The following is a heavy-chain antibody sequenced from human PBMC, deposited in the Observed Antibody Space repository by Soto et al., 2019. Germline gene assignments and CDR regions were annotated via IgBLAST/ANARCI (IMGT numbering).Heavy chain of an antibody. Sequence: ASVKVSCKASGYTFTSYDINWVRQATGQGLEWMGWMNPNSGNTGYAQKFQGRFTISRDNSKNTLYLQMNSLRAEDTAVYYRAREPPSSGWYFHYYYGMDVWGQGTTVTVSS. D-gene: IGHD6-19*01. V-gene: IGHV1-8*01. CDR3: AREPPSSGWYFHYYYGMDV. CDR2: MNPNSGNT. J-gene: IGHJ6*02. CDR1: GYTFTSYD.